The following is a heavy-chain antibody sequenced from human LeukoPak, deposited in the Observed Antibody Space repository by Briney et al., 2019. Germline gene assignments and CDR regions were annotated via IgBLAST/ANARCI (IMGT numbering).Heavy chain of an antibody. Sequence: PSETLSLTCAVYGGSFSGYYWSWIRQPPGKGLEWIGEINHSGSTNYNPSLKSRVTISVDTSKNQFSLKLSSVTAADTAVYYCARGLNYDILTGTSYYYYYMDVWGKGTTVTVSS. CDR3: ARGLNYDILTGTSYYYYYMDV. D-gene: IGHD3-9*01. CDR2: INHSGST. V-gene: IGHV4-34*01. J-gene: IGHJ6*03. CDR1: GGSFSGYY.